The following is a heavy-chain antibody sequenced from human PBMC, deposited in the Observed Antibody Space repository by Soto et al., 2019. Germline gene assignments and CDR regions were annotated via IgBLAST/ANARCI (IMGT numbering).Heavy chain of an antibody. CDR2: IIPIFGTA. V-gene: IGHV1-69*01. CDR3: ARAPGVELLTTYYGMDV. D-gene: IGHD3-10*01. Sequence: QVQLVQSGAEVKKPGSSVKVSCKASGGTFSSYAISWVRQAPGQGLEWMGGIIPIFGTANYAPKFQGRVTITADESTSTAYMELRSLRSEDTAVYYCARAPGVELLTTYYGMDVWGQGTTVTVS. CDR1: GGTFSSYA. J-gene: IGHJ6*02.